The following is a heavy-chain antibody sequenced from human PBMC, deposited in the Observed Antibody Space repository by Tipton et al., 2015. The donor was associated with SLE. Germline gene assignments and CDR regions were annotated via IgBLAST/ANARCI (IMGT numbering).Heavy chain of an antibody. CDR3: AREEYSSGWTEVHWFDP. Sequence: TLSLTCTVSGGSISSYYWSWIRQPPGKGLEWIGYIYYSGSTNYNPSLKSRVTISVDTSKNQFSLKLSSVTAADTAVYDCAREEYSSGWTEVHWFDPWGQGTLVTVSS. D-gene: IGHD6-19*01. V-gene: IGHV4-59*01. J-gene: IGHJ5*02. CDR1: GGSISSYY. CDR2: IYYSGST.